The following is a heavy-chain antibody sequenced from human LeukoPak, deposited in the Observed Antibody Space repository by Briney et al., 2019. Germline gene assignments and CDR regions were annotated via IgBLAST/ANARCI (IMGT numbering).Heavy chain of an antibody. CDR3: ARGVDYGGSYFDY. V-gene: IGHV3-30*04. J-gene: IGHJ4*02. D-gene: IGHD4-23*01. CDR2: ISSDGNNK. Sequence: GALRLSCAASGFTFSIYTIHWVRQAPGKGLEWVAVISSDGNNKYYADSVKGRFTISRDNSKNTLYLQMNSLRAEDTAVYYCARGVDYGGSYFDYWGQGTLVTVSS. CDR1: GFTFSIYT.